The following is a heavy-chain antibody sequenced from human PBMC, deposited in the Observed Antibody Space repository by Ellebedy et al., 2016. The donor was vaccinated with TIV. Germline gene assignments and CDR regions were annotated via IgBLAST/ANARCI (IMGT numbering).Heavy chain of an antibody. Sequence: GESLKISCAASGFIFSNYAMCWVRQVAGKGLEWVSGISGSGGTTYYADSVKVRFTISRDNSRNTLYLKMNSVRADDTAVYYCAKYNDFDYWGQGTLVTVSS. V-gene: IGHV3-23*01. J-gene: IGHJ4*02. D-gene: IGHD3-3*01. CDR1: GFIFSNYA. CDR3: AKYNDFDY. CDR2: ISGSGGTT.